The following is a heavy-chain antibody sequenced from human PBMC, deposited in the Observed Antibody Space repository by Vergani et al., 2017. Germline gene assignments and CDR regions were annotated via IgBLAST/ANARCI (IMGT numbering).Heavy chain of an antibody. CDR2: INHSGST. D-gene: IGHD6-19*01. Sequence: QVQLQQWGAGLLKPSETLSLTCAVYGGSFSGYYWSWIRQPPGKGLAWIGEINHSGSTNYNPSLKSRDTISEDTSKNQFSLKLSSVTASDTAVYYCARLTGAVAGPLFDSWGQGTLVTVSS. CDR1: GGSFSGYY. V-gene: IGHV4-34*01. J-gene: IGHJ5*01. CDR3: ARLTGAVAGPLFDS.